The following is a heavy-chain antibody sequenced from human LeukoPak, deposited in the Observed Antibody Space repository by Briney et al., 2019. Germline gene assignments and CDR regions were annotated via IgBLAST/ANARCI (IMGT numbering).Heavy chain of an antibody. CDR3: ARGGWPILFYPYNWFDP. Sequence: PGGSLRLSCAASGFTFSDYYMSWIRQAPGKGLEWVPYISSSGSTIYYADSVKGRFTISRDNAKNSLYLQMNSLRAEDTAVYYCARGGWPILFYPYNWFDPWGQGTLVTVSS. V-gene: IGHV3-11*04. CDR1: GFTFSDYY. J-gene: IGHJ5*02. D-gene: IGHD3-9*01. CDR2: ISSSGSTI.